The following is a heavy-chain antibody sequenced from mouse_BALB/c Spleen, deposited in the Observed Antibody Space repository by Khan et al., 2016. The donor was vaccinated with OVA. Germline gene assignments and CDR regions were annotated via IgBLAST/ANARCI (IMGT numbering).Heavy chain of an antibody. Sequence: QVQLKQSGPGLVAPSQSLSITCTVYGYSLTRYGVHWVRQPPGKGLEWLGLIWAGGSTNYHSALMSRLSISIDNSKSLVFLIMNSLQTDETALYYCAKSKYLARYWGQGTTLTVSS. CDR1: GYSLTRYG. CDR3: AKSKYLARY. V-gene: IGHV2-9*02. D-gene: IGHD3-3*01. CDR2: IWAGGST. J-gene: IGHJ2*01.